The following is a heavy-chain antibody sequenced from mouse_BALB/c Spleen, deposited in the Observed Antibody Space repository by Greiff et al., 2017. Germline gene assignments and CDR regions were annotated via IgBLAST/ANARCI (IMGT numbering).Heavy chain of an antibody. CDR2: ISYDGSN. CDR3: AIYGYDDGVDY. D-gene: IGHD2-2*01. Sequence: EVKLVESGPGLVKPSQSLSLTCSVTGYSITSGYYWNWIRQFPGNKLEWMGYISYDGSNNYNPSLKNRISITRDTSKNQFFLKLNSVTTEDTATYYCAIYGYDDGVDYWGQGTTLTVSS. CDR1: GYSITSGYY. V-gene: IGHV3-6*02. J-gene: IGHJ2*01.